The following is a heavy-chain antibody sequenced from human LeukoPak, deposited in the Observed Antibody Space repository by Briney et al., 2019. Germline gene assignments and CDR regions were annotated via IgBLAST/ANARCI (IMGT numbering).Heavy chain of an antibody. CDR1: GSSISSGSYS. CDR3: ARQGQGYDFWSGRGDAFDI. Sequence: PSETQALKCTVYGSSISSGSYSGSWIRQPAGKGLEWIGGIYTSGSTNYNPSLKSRVTISVDTSKNQFSLKLSSVTAADTAVYYCARQGQGYDFWSGRGDAFDIWGQGTMVTVSS. D-gene: IGHD3-3*01. J-gene: IGHJ3*02. CDR2: IYTSGST. V-gene: IGHV4-61*02.